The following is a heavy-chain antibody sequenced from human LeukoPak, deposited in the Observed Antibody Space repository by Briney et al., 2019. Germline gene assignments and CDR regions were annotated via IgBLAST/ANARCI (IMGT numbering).Heavy chain of an antibody. V-gene: IGHV3-74*01. CDR1: GFDFSSNW. CDR2: IKGDGIST. J-gene: IGHJ4*02. CDR3: AKDHYWSIDY. D-gene: IGHD3-3*01. Sequence: GGSLRLSCAASGFDFSSNWMHWVRHAPGQGLVWVSRIKGDGISTNYADSVKGRFTISRDIAKNTLYLQMYSLRAEDTGVYYCAKDHYWSIDYWGRGTLVTVSS.